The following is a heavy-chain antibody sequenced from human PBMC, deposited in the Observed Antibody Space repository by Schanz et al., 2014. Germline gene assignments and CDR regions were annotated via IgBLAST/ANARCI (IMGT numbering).Heavy chain of an antibody. Sequence: EVQLMESGGGLVKPGGSLRLSCAASTFTFSSDWMSWVRQAPGKGLEWVANIKEDGSVKDYVDSVKGRFTISRDNAKNSLYLQMNSLRAEDTAVYYCAKTLFPGGTQTFGNWGRGTLVTVSS. V-gene: IGHV3-7*05. CDR3: AKTLFPGGTQTFGN. D-gene: IGHD2-8*02. J-gene: IGHJ4*02. CDR2: IKEDGSVK. CDR1: TFTFSSDW.